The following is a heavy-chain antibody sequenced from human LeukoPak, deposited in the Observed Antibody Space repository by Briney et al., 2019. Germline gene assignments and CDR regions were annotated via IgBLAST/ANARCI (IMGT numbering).Heavy chain of an antibody. CDR3: AREGRSLDY. V-gene: IGHV3-23*01. D-gene: IGHD3-10*01. Sequence: GGSLRLSCAASGFIFSNYGMNWVRQAPGKGLEWVAAISASGSATSYADSVRGRFTISRDNSKSTTYLQMNSLRAEDTAVYYCAREGRSLDYWGQGTLVTVSS. CDR2: ISASGSAT. J-gene: IGHJ4*02. CDR1: GFIFSNYG.